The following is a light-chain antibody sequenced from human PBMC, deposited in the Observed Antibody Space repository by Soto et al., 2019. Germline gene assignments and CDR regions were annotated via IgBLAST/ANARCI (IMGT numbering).Light chain of an antibody. CDR3: QQYNSYS. Sequence: EIVMTQSPTILSVSPGERATLSYRASQSVSSNLAWYQQKPGQAPRLLIYGVYTRAPGIPARFSGSGSGTEFTLTISSLQPDDFATYYCQQYNSYSFGQGTKVDIK. J-gene: IGKJ1*01. CDR2: GVY. V-gene: IGKV3D-15*01. CDR1: QSVSSN.